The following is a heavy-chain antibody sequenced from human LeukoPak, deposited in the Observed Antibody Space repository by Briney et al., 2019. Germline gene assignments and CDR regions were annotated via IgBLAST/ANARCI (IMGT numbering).Heavy chain of an antibody. CDR2: IYYSGST. V-gene: IGHV4-59*01. J-gene: IGHJ4*02. CDR3: ARDSTTGLLGY. Sequence: MSSETLSLTCTVSGGSISNYYWSWIRQPPGKGREWIGYIYYSGSTNYNPSLKSRLTISVDTSKNQFSLKLSSVTAADTAVYYCARDSTTGLLGYWGQGTLVTVSS. CDR1: GGSISNYY. D-gene: IGHD1-1*01.